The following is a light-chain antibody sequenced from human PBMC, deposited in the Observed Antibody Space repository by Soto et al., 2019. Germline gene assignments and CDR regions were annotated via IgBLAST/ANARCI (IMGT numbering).Light chain of an antibody. CDR3: RSYAGSSTLV. CDR2: EGS. V-gene: IGLV2-23*01. Sequence: QSALTQPASVSGSPGQSITISCTGTSSDVGSYNLVSWYQQHPGKAPKLMIYEGSKRPSGVSNRFSGSKSGNTASLTISGLQREDEADYYCRSYAGSSTLVFGGGTKLTVL. J-gene: IGLJ2*01. CDR1: SSDVGSYNL.